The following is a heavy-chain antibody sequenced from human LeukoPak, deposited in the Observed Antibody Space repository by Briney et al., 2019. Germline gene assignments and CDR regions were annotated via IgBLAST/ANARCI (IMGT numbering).Heavy chain of an antibody. V-gene: IGHV1-24*01. D-gene: IGHD3-22*01. J-gene: IGHJ4*02. CDR1: GYTLTEIS. CDR2: FDPEDGET. CDR3: ARDAILSYYSDGSAYHGFDF. Sequence: ASVKVSCKVSGYTLTEISMHWVRQAPGKGLEWMGGFDPEDGETIYAQKFQGRVTMTEDTSTDTAYMELSSLRSEDTAVYYCARDAILSYYSDGSAYHGFDFWGQGTLVTVSS.